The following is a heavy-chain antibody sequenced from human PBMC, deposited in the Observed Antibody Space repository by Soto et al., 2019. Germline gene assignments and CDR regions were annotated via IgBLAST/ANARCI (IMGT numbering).Heavy chain of an antibody. D-gene: IGHD6-13*01. J-gene: IGHJ6*03. CDR3: ARGQKLANYYYWYMDV. V-gene: IGHV3-48*04. CDR2: SSGISGTI. Sequence: GGSLRLSCAASGFTFSSYSMNWVRQAPGKGLEWVSYSSGISGTIYYADSVKGRFTVSRDNTKNSLHLQMNSLRAEDTAVYYCARGQKLANYYYWYMDVWGKGTTVTVSS. CDR1: GFTFSSYS.